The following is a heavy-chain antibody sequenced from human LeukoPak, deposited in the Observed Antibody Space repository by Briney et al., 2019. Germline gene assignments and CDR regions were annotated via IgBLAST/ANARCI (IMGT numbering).Heavy chain of an antibody. J-gene: IGHJ4*02. CDR1: GFTFSSYA. V-gene: IGHV3-30*04. Sequence: GRSLRLSCAASGFTFSSYAMHWVSQAPGKGLEWVAVISYDGSNKYYADSVKGRFTISRDNSKNTLYLQMNSLRAEDTAVYYCARGGYDSSGYYYGVDYWGQGTLVTVSS. CDR2: ISYDGSNK. CDR3: ARGGYDSSGYYYGVDY. D-gene: IGHD3-22*01.